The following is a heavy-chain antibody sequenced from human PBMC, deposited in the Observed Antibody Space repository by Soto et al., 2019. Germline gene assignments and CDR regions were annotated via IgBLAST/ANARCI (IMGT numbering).Heavy chain of an antibody. Sequence: PSETLSLTCTVSGDSINNDDHFWTWIRQRPGQGLEWIGYIFYSGATYYNPSLKARVTISIDKSRKYFSLDLSSVTAADTAVYYCMNNNGAYSYDSSYWGQGTLVTVSS. CDR1: GDSINNDDHF. CDR3: MNNNGAYSYDSSY. J-gene: IGHJ4*02. D-gene: IGHD3-22*01. V-gene: IGHV4-30-4*08. CDR2: IFYSGAT.